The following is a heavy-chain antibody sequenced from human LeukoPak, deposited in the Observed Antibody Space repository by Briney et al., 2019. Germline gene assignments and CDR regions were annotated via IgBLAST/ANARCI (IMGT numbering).Heavy chain of an antibody. CDR2: INHSGST. J-gene: IGHJ6*02. Sequence: TTSETLSLTCAVYGGSFSGYYWSWIRQPPGKGLEWIGEINHSGSTNYNPSLKSRVTISVDTSKNQFSLKLSSVTAADTAVYYCAGPIYYYYGMDVWGQGTTVTVSS. V-gene: IGHV4-34*01. CDR1: GGSFSGYY. CDR3: AGPIYYYYGMDV.